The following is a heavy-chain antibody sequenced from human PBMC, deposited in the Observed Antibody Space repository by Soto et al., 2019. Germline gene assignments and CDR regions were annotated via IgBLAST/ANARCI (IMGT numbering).Heavy chain of an antibody. D-gene: IGHD7-27*01. CDR2: IYYSGST. J-gene: IGHJ4*02. V-gene: IGHV4-39*07. Sequence: SETLSLTCTVSGGSISSSSYYWGWIRQPPGKGLEWIGSIYYSGSTYYNPSLKSRVTISVDTSKNQFSLKLSSVTAADTAVYDCARDYPPNCVDYWGQGTLVTVSS. CDR3: ARDYPPNCVDY. CDR1: GGSISSSSYY.